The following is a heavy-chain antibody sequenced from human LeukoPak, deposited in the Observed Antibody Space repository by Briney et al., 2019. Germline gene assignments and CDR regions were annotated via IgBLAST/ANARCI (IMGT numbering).Heavy chain of an antibody. CDR1: GYTFTSYG. CDR2: ISTYNGNT. D-gene: IGHD3-22*01. V-gene: IGHV1-18*01. Sequence: ASVKVSCKASGYTFTSYGISWVRQAPGQGLEWMGWISTYNGNTNYAQKLQGRVTMTTDTSTSIAYMELRSLRSDDTAVYYCARLVNRHYYDSSGYRHFDYWGQGTLVTVSS. J-gene: IGHJ4*02. CDR3: ARLVNRHYYDSSGYRHFDY.